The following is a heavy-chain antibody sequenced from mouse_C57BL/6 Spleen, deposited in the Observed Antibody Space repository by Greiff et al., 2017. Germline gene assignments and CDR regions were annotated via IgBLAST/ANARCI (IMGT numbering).Heavy chain of an antibody. Sequence: HLPHPVAYLVNPLSSVNLSFNSSFYTFTIYWMHWVKQSPLRGLEFIVRIDPNSGGTKYNEKFKSKATLTVDKPSSTAYMQLSSLTSEDSAVYYCARRICYGNYGYAMDYWGQGTSVTVSS. D-gene: IGHD2-1*01. CDR2: IDPNSGGT. CDR3: ARRICYGNYGYAMDY. V-gene: IGHV1-72*01. J-gene: IGHJ4*01. CDR1: FYTFTIYW.